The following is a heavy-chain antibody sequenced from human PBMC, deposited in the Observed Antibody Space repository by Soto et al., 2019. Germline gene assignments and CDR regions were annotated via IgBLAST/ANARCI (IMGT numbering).Heavy chain of an antibody. Sequence: QGQLVQSGADVKKPGASVKVYGKAAAYTFTSYDINWVRQATGQDFEWMGWMNPNNGNTAYAQKFQGSVTMTRDTSKSTAFMEPSTLTSEDTAVSYCARGPRNWGVDYWGQGTLVTVSS. CDR3: ARGPRNWGVDY. D-gene: IGHD7-27*01. V-gene: IGHV1-8*01. CDR2: MNPNNGNT. J-gene: IGHJ4*02. CDR1: AYTFTSYD.